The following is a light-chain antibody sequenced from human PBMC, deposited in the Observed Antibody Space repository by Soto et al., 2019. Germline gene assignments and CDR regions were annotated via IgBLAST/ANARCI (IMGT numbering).Light chain of an antibody. CDR3: QQRSNWPRT. CDR1: QSLLHSDGQTY. J-gene: IGKJ1*01. Sequence: DIVMTQNPLSLSVTPGRPASISCKSSQSLLHSDGQTYLYWYLQKPGQPPQRMIDEVSNRFSGVPDRVSGSGSGTDFTLPISSLEPEDVAVDYCQQRSNWPRTFGQGTKVEIK. V-gene: IGKV2D-29*01. CDR2: EVS.